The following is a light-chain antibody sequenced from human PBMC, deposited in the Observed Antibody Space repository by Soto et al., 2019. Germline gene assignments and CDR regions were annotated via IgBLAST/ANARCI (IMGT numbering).Light chain of an antibody. CDR1: SSNIGAGYD. V-gene: IGLV1-40*01. CDR2: GNS. CDR3: QSYDTSLSGHV. Sequence: QSVLTQPPSVSGAPGQRVTISCTGSSSNIGAGYDVHWYQQLPETAPKLLIYGNSNRPSGVPDRFSGSKSDTSASLAITGLQAEDEADYYCQSYDTSLSGHVFGTGTKVTVL. J-gene: IGLJ1*01.